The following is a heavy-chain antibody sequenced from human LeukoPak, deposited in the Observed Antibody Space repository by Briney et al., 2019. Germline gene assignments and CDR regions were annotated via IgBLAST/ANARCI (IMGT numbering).Heavy chain of an antibody. CDR1: GGTFSSYT. J-gene: IGHJ6*03. CDR2: IIPIFGTA. V-gene: IGHV1-69*05. Sequence: SVKVSCKASGGTFSSYTISWVRQAPGQGLEWMGGIIPIFGTANYAQKFQGRVTITTDESTSTAYMELSSLRSEDTAVYYCARGEEVVPAAMRAYYYYYMDVWGKGTTVTVSS. D-gene: IGHD2-2*01. CDR3: ARGEEVVPAAMRAYYYYYMDV.